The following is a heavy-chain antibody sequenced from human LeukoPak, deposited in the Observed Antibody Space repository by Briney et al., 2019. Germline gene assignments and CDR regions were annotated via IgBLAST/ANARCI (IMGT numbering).Heavy chain of an antibody. J-gene: IGHJ4*02. Sequence: GRSLRLFCAASGFTFSSYGMHWVRQAPGKGLEWVAVLSSDGSNKYYADSVKGRFAISRDNSKNTLYLQMNSLRPEDTAVYFCAKGGVSDSGSWYGDYFDYWGQGTLVTVSS. CDR1: GFTFSSYG. CDR2: LSSDGSNK. D-gene: IGHD6-13*01. V-gene: IGHV3-30*18. CDR3: AKGGVSDSGSWYGDYFDY.